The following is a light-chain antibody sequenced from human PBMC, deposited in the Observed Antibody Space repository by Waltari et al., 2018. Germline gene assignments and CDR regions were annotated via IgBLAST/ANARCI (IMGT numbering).Light chain of an antibody. V-gene: IGKV1-5*03. J-gene: IGKJ1*01. CDR3: QQYNTYSRT. Sequence: DIQMTQSPSTLSASVGDRVTITCRASQSISSWLAWYQQKPGKAPHLLIHKASTLESGVPSRFSGSASGTEFTLTISSLQPDDFATYYCQQYNTYSRTFGQGTKVEFK. CDR2: KAS. CDR1: QSISSW.